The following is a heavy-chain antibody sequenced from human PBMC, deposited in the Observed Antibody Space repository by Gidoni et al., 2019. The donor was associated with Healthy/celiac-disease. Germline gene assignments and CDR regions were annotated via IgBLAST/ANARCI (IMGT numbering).Heavy chain of an antibody. V-gene: IGHV1-69*01. CDR3: ARVRKAARRIPYYFDY. J-gene: IGHJ4*02. Sequence: QVQLVQSGAAVKKPGSSVKVSCKASGGTFSSYAISWVRQAPGQGLEWMGGIIPIFGTANYAQKFQGRVTITADESTSTAYMELSSLRSEDTAVYYCARVRKAARRIPYYFDYWGQGTLVTVSS. CDR2: IIPIFGTA. D-gene: IGHD6-6*01. CDR1: GGTFSSYA.